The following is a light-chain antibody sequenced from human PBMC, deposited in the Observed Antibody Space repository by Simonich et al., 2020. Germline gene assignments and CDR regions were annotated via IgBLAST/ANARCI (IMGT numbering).Light chain of an antibody. V-gene: IGLV2-8*01. CDR3: SSYAGSNNLV. Sequence: QSALTQPPSASGSPGQSVTISCTGTSSDVGGYNYVSWYHQHPGKAPKLMIYEVSKRPSGVPDRFSASKSGNTASLTVSGLQAEDEADYYCSSYAGSNNLVFGGGTKLTVL. CDR2: EVS. J-gene: IGLJ2*01. CDR1: SSDVGGYNY.